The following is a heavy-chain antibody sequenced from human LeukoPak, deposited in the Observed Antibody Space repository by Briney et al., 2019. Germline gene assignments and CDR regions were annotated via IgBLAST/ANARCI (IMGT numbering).Heavy chain of an antibody. CDR2: IYTSGST. CDR3: ARGLVATKRFDY. V-gene: IGHV4-4*07. CDR1: GGSISSYY. D-gene: IGHD5-12*01. Sequence: PSETLSITCTVSGGSISSYYWNWIRQPAGKGLEWIGRIYTSGSTNYNPSLKSRVTMSIDTSKNQFSLKLSSVTAADTAVYYCARGLVATKRFDYWGQGTLVTVSS. J-gene: IGHJ4*02.